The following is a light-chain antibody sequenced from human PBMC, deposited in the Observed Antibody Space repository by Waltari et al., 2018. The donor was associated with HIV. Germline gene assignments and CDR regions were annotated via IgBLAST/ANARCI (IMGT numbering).Light chain of an antibody. V-gene: IGLV1-51*01. Sequence: QSVLTQPPSVSAAPGQKVTISCSGSSSNIGNHYVSWYQHFPGAAPKLLINDNDNRPSEIPDRFSGSKSGTSATLGITGLQTGDEAHYYCGTWDSSLTAVVFGGGTKLTVL. J-gene: IGLJ2*01. CDR1: SSNIGNHY. CDR2: DND. CDR3: GTWDSSLTAVV.